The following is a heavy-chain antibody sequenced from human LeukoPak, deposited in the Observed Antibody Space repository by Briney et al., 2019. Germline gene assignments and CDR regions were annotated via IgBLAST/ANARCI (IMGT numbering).Heavy chain of an antibody. CDR2: ITSSGTTM. Sequence: GGSLRLSCAASGFTVSDSYMSSVRQAPGKGLEWVSYITSSGTTMFYADSVKGRFTISRDNVKNSLYLQMNTLRAEDTSVYYCARSDYDTCGYQGGCWGQGTLVTVSS. CDR3: ARSDYDTCGYQGGC. J-gene: IGHJ4*02. CDR1: GFTVSDSY. D-gene: IGHD3-22*01. V-gene: IGHV3-11*01.